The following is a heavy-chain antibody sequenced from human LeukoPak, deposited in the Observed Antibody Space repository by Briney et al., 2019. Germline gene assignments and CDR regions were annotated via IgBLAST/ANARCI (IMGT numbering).Heavy chain of an antibody. CDR3: AKTGDYFDSTDYYRHDAFDI. CDR1: GITFRIYA. D-gene: IGHD3-22*01. Sequence: GGSLRLSCAGSGITFRIYAMTWVRQAPGKGVGWVSAISGSGSMAYYADSVKGRFTISRDNSNNTLYLQMNSLRAEDTALYYCAKTGDYFDSTDYYRHDAFDIWGQATMVTVSS. J-gene: IGHJ3*02. V-gene: IGHV3-23*01. CDR2: ISGSGSMA.